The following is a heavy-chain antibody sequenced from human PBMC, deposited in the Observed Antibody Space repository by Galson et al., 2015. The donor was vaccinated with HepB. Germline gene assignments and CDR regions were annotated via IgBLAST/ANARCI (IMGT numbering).Heavy chain of an antibody. V-gene: IGHV3-53*01. J-gene: IGHJ6*02. D-gene: IGHD3-16*01. Sequence: SLRLSCAASGFTVSSNYMSWVRQAPGKGLEWVSVIYSGGSTYYADSVKGRFTISRDNSKNTLYLQTNSLRAEDTAVYYCARDRILHTGGYYYYYYGMDVWGQGTTVTVSS. CDR3: ARDRILHTGGYYYYYYGMDV. CDR1: GFTVSSNY. CDR2: IYSGGST.